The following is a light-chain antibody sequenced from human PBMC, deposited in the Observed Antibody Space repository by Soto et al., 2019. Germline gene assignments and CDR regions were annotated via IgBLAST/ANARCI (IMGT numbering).Light chain of an antibody. CDR1: QSISSY. CDR3: QQSYSTPGT. V-gene: IGKV1-39*01. Sequence: DIQMTQSPCSLSASVGGRVTITCRASQSISSYLNWYQQKPGKAPKLLIYAASSLQSGVPSRFSGSGSGTDFTLTISSLQPEDFATYYCQQSYSTPGTFGQGTKVDIK. J-gene: IGKJ1*01. CDR2: AAS.